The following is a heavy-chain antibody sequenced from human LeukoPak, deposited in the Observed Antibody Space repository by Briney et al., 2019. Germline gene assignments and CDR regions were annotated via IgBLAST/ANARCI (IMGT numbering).Heavy chain of an antibody. CDR1: GFTFSNYW. J-gene: IGHJ4*02. CDR2: IRQDANVK. CDR3: ARWAVDSGVYYIAS. V-gene: IGHV3-7*01. Sequence: GGSLRLSCAASGFTFSNYWMTWVRQAPGKGLRGVASIRQDANVKYYVDSVRGRFTISRDNAENSLHLQMNSLRAEDTAVYYCARWAVDSGVYYIASWGQGSLVTVSS. D-gene: IGHD3-10*01.